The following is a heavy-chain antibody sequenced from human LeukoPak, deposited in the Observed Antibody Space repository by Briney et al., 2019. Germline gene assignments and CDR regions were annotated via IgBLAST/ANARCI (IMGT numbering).Heavy chain of an antibody. V-gene: IGHV4-59*01. CDR1: GGSISSYY. CDR2: IYYSGST. D-gene: IGHD3-9*01. Sequence: KPSETLSLTCTVSGGSISSYYWSWIRQPPGKGLEWIGYIYYSGSTNYNPSLKSRVTISVDTSKNQFSLKLSSVTAADTAVYYCARDFTGYYGMDVWGQGTTVTVSS. J-gene: IGHJ6*02. CDR3: ARDFTGYYGMDV.